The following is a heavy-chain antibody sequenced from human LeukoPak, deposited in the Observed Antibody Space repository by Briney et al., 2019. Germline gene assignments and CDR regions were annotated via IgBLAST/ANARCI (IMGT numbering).Heavy chain of an antibody. D-gene: IGHD6-13*01. J-gene: IGHJ5*02. Sequence: GASVKVSCKASGGTFSSYAISWVRQAPGQGLEWMGGIIPIFGTANYAQKFQGRVTITADESTSTAYMELSSLRSEDTAVYYCASQQQLVRGWFDPWGQGTLVTVSS. CDR3: ASQQQLVRGWFDP. CDR1: GGTFSSYA. V-gene: IGHV1-69*13. CDR2: IIPIFGTA.